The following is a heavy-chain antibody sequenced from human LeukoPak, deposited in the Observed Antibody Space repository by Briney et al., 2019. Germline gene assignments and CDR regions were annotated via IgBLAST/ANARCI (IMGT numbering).Heavy chain of an antibody. CDR3: ATLLEWFSSFDP. D-gene: IGHD3-3*01. V-gene: IGHV3-23*01. CDR1: GFTFSSYA. J-gene: IGHJ5*02. Sequence: PGGSLRLSCAASGFTFSSYAMSWVRQAPGKGLEWVSGISGSGDSGSGDTTYYADSVKGRFTISRDNAKNSLYLQMNSLRAEDTAVYYCATLLEWFSSFDPWGQGTLVTVSS. CDR2: ISGSGDSGSGDTT.